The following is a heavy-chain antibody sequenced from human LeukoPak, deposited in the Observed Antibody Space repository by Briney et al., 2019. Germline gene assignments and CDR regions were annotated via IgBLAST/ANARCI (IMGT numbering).Heavy chain of an antibody. Sequence: ASVKVSCKASGGTFSSYAISWVRQAPGQGLEWMGGIIPIFGTANYAQKFQGRVTITADESTSTAYMELSSLRSEDTAVYYCARGEQPGKAVAGTYYYYYGMDVWGQGTTVTVSS. V-gene: IGHV1-69*13. J-gene: IGHJ6*02. CDR1: GGTFSSYA. D-gene: IGHD6-19*01. CDR3: ARGEQPGKAVAGTYYYYYGMDV. CDR2: IIPIFGTA.